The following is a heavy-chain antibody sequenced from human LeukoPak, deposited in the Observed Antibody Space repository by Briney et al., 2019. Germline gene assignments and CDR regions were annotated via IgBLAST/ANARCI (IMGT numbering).Heavy chain of an antibody. Sequence: ASVKVSCKASGYTFTSYDINWVRQATGQGLEWMGWMNPNSGNTGYAQKFQGRVTMTRNTSISTAYMELSRLRSDDTAVYYCARGYSGYEIDAFDIWGQGTMVTVSS. J-gene: IGHJ3*02. D-gene: IGHD5-12*01. CDR2: MNPNSGNT. CDR3: ARGYSGYEIDAFDI. CDR1: GYTFTSYD. V-gene: IGHV1-8*01.